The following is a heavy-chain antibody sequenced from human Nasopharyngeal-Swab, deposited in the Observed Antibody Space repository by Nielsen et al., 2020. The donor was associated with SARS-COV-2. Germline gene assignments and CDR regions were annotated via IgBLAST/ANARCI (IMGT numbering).Heavy chain of an antibody. Sequence: GESLKISCAASGFSFSSYGMHWVRQAPGKGLEWVASIRFDGSRKYYADSMKGRYTISRDNSDNTLYLQTNSLRAEDTAVYYCARDRSRYEFWSGYRTSYYFDLWGQGTLVTVSS. D-gene: IGHD3-3*01. CDR3: ARDRSRYEFWSGYRTSYYFDL. J-gene: IGHJ4*02. CDR1: GFSFSSYG. CDR2: IRFDGSRK. V-gene: IGHV3-30*02.